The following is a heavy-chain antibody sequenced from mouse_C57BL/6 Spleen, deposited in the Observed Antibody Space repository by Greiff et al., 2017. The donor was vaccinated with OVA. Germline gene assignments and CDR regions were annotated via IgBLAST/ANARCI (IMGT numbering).Heavy chain of an antibody. D-gene: IGHD1-1*01. J-gene: IGHJ4*01. CDR2: INYDGSST. CDR3: ARGRYYGSSYGYAMDY. CDR1: GFTFSDYY. Sequence: EVMLVESEGGLVQPGSSMKLSCTASGFTFSDYYMAWVRQAPEKGLEWVANINYDGSSTSSLDSLTRRFIISRDNAKYILYVQLSSLKSEDNATYYCARGRYYGSSYGYAMDYWGQGTSVTVSS. V-gene: IGHV5-16*01.